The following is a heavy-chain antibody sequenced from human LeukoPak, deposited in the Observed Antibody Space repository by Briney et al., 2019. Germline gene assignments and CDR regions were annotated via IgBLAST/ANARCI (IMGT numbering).Heavy chain of an antibody. Sequence: ASVKVSCKASGYTFTSYDINWVRQATGQGLEWMGWMNPNSGNTGYAQKFQGRVTMTRNTSISTAYMELSGLRSEDTAVYYCARGVYGAARYYYYYYYMDVWGKGTTVTVSS. V-gene: IGHV1-8*01. CDR1: GYTFTSYD. CDR3: ARGVYGAARYYYYYYYMDV. D-gene: IGHD6-6*01. J-gene: IGHJ6*03. CDR2: MNPNSGNT.